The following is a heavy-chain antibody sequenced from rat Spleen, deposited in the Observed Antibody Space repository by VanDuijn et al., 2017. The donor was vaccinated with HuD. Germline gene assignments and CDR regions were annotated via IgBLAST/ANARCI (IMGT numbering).Heavy chain of an antibody. CDR3: ARSRYNNYVMDA. D-gene: IGHD1-10*01. V-gene: IGHV3-3*01. CDR1: PYSIISSYR. Sequence: VQLQESGPGLVKPSQSLSLTCSVTPYSIISSYRWNWIRKFPGNKLEWMGHINNAGTTSYNPSLKSRISITRDTSKNQFFLHVNSVSTEDTATYYCARSRYNNYVMDAWGQGASVTVSA. J-gene: IGHJ4*01. CDR2: INNAGTT.